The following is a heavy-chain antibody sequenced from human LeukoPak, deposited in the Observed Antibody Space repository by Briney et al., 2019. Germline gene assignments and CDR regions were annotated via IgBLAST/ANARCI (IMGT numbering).Heavy chain of an antibody. CDR2: TYYRSKWYS. D-gene: IGHD2-2*01. CDR3: ARSTAGRCDY. CDR1: GDSVSSNSAG. Sequence: SQTLSLTCAISGDSVSSNSAGWTWIRQSPSRGLEWLGRTYYRSKWYSDYAVSVKSRITINPDTSKNHFSLQLNSVTPEDTAVDYCARSTAGRCDYWGQGALVTVSS. J-gene: IGHJ4*02. V-gene: IGHV6-1*01.